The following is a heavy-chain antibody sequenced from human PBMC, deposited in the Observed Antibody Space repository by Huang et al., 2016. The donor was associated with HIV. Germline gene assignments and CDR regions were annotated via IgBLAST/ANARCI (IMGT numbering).Heavy chain of an antibody. J-gene: IGHJ6*03. CDR3: ARGQGGYYYYYMDV. CDR2: VTNNEST. Sequence: QVQLQQWGAGLLRPSETLSLTCAVYGGSFSGYYGTWIRQPPGKGLEWIGEVTNNESTNYKPSLKSRVTISVDTSRNQFSLTLTSVTAADTAVYYCARGQGGYYYYYMDVWGKGTTVTVSS. V-gene: IGHV4-34*01. CDR1: GGSFSGYY.